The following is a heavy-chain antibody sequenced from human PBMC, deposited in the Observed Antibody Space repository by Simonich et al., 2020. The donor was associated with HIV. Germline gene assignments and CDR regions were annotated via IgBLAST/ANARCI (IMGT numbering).Heavy chain of an antibody. D-gene: IGHD2-15*01. CDR3: ARMLPIKIIDSDAFDI. J-gene: IGHJ3*02. CDR1: GYTFTGYY. Sequence: GAEVKKPGASVKVSCKASGYTFTGYYMHWVRQAPGQGLEWMGGINPNSGGTNSAQKFQGRVTMTRDTSISTAYIELSSLRSDDTAVYYCARMLPIKIIDSDAFDIWGQGTMVTVSS. CDR2: INPNSGGT. V-gene: IGHV1-2*02.